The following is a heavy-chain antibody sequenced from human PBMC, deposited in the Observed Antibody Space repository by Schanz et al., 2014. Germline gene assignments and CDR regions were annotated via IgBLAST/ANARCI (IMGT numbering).Heavy chain of an antibody. CDR2: ISYEGSKK. V-gene: IGHV3-30*03. Sequence: VQLLESGGGLVLPGGSLRLSCAASGFTFRHYGMSWVRQAPGQGLEWVAVISYEGSKKYYPDSVQGRFTISRDNSKNTLYLQMTSLRAEDTALYYCTRDRAYHSFDYWGQGTLVIVSS. J-gene: IGHJ4*02. CDR1: GFTFRHYG. D-gene: IGHD1-26*01. CDR3: TRDRAYHSFDY.